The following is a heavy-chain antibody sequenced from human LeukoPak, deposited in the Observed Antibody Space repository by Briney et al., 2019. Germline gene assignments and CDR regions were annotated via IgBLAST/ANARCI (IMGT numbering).Heavy chain of an antibody. CDR3: ATVVVVAATSEGIRD. D-gene: IGHD2-15*01. CDR2: ISRSSSYI. V-gene: IGHV3-21*01. CDR1: GFTFSSYS. Sequence: GGSLRLSCAASGFTFSSYSMNWVRQAPGKGLEWVSSISRSSSYIYYADSVKGRFTISRDNAKNSLYLQMNSLRAEDTAVYYCATVVVVAATSEGIRDWGQGTLVTVSS. J-gene: IGHJ4*02.